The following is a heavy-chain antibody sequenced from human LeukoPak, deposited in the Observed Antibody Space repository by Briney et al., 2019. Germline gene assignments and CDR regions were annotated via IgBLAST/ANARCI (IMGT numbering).Heavy chain of an antibody. Sequence: GGSLRLSCAASGFSLSTYTMKWVRQAPGKGLEWVSSISSSGSNTYYADSVKGRFTISRDNAKNSLHLQMNSLRAEDTAVYYYARVPPHYWGQGTLVTVSS. J-gene: IGHJ4*02. CDR2: ISSSGSNT. CDR1: GFSLSTYT. V-gene: IGHV3-21*01. CDR3: ARVPPHY.